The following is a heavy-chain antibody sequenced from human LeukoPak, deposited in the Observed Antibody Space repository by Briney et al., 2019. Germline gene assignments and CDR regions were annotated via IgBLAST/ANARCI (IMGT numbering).Heavy chain of an antibody. CDR2: IYPTDSDT. Sequence: PGESLKISCKASGYNFARYWIGWVRQMPGKGLEWMGIIYPTDSDTRYGPSFQGQVTISANKSINTAYLQWSSLKASDTAMYYCAREMYYYGSGSPDYWGQGTLVTVSS. CDR3: AREMYYYGSGSPDY. D-gene: IGHD3-10*01. CDR1: GYNFARYW. V-gene: IGHV5-51*01. J-gene: IGHJ4*02.